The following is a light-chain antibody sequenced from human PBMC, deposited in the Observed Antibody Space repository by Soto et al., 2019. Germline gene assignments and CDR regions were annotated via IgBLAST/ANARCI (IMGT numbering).Light chain of an antibody. CDR3: QQRSNWIT. CDR2: DAS. CDR1: QSVSSY. Sequence: EIVLTQSPATLSLSPGERATLSCSASQSVSSYLAWYQQKPGQAPRLLIYDASNRATGIPARFSGSGSGTDFTLTISSLETEDFAVYYCQQRSNWITFGQGTRLEIK. V-gene: IGKV3-11*01. J-gene: IGKJ5*01.